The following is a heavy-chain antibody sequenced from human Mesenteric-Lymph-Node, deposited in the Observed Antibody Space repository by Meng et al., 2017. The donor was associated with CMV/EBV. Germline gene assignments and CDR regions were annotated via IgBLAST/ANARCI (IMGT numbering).Heavy chain of an antibody. V-gene: IGHV3-33*01. Sequence: GESLKISCEASEFTFDNYGMHWVRQAPGKGLEWVAVIWSDGSNTYYGDSVRGRFTISRDNSKKILYLQMNSLRAEDTAVYYCATDLPYYSGSGRRLLAMLFDSWGQGTLVTVSS. D-gene: IGHD3-10*01. CDR3: ATDLPYYSGSGRRLLAMLFDS. J-gene: IGHJ5*01. CDR1: EFTFDNYG. CDR2: IWSDGSNT.